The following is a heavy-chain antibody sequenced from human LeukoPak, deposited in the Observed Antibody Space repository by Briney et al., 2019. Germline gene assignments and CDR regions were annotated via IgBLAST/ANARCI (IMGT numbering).Heavy chain of an antibody. Sequence: SETLSLTCTVSGASISHYYWSWIRQTPEKGLEWMGHIHTSGGSSPYPSLKSRLTMSIETSRNQLSLKLTSVTAADTAVYFCARLGSYHDFWGQGALVTVSS. D-gene: IGHD1-26*01. CDR3: ARLGSYHDF. J-gene: IGHJ4*02. CDR2: IHTSGGS. CDR1: GASISHYY. V-gene: IGHV4-4*09.